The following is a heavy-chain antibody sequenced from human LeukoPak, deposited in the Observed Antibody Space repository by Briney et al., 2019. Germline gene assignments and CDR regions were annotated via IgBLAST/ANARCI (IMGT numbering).Heavy chain of an antibody. CDR3: ARVGPQDYYYMDV. CDR2: ISGSGGST. J-gene: IGHJ6*03. Sequence: GGSLRLSCAASGFTFSSYAMSWVRQAPGKGLELVSAISGSGGSTYYADSVKGRFTISRDNSKNTLYLQMNSLRAEDTAVYYCARVGPQDYYYMDVWGKGTTVTVSS. D-gene: IGHD2-15*01. V-gene: IGHV3-23*01. CDR1: GFTFSSYA.